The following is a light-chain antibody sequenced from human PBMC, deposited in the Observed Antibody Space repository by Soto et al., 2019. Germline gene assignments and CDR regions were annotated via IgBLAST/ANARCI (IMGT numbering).Light chain of an antibody. Sequence: QSALTQPAAVSGSPGQSITISCTGTSSDVGGYNYVSWYQQHPGKAPKLMIYEVTYRPSGVSDRFSGSKSGNTASLTISGLQAEDEADYYCSSYTGSNTLYVFGTGTKVTV. CDR2: EVT. CDR1: SSDVGGYNY. CDR3: SSYTGSNTLYV. J-gene: IGLJ1*01. V-gene: IGLV2-14*01.